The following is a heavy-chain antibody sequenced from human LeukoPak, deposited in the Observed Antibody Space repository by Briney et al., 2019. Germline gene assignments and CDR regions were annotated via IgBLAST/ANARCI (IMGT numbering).Heavy chain of an antibody. CDR2: INHSGST. CDR3: ARAWITMVRGVRLANWFDP. CDR1: GGSFSGYY. J-gene: IGHJ5*02. D-gene: IGHD3-10*01. V-gene: IGHV4-34*01. Sequence: SETLSLTRAVYGGSFSGYYWSWIRQPPGKGLEWIGEINHSGSTNYNPSLKSRVTISVDTSKNQFSLKQSSVTAADTAVYYCARAWITMVRGVRLANWFDPWGQGTLVTVSS.